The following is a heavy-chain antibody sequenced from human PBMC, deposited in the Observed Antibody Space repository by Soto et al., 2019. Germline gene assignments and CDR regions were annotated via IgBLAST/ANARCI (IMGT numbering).Heavy chain of an antibody. Sequence: QVQLVESGGGVVQPGRSLRLSCAASGFTFSSYAMHWVRQAPGKGLEWVAVISYAGSNKYYADSVKGRFTISRDNSKNTLYLQMNSLRAEDTAVYYCARTSPDYDFWSGYPPWDWGQGTLVTVSS. V-gene: IGHV3-30-3*01. CDR3: ARTSPDYDFWSGYPPWD. D-gene: IGHD3-3*01. CDR1: GFTFSSYA. J-gene: IGHJ4*02. CDR2: ISYAGSNK.